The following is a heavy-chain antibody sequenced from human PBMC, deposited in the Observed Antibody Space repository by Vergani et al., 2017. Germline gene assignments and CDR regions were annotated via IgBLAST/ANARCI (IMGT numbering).Heavy chain of an antibody. Sequence: QVQLQQSGPGLVKPSQTLSLTCAISGDSVSSNSAAWNWIRQSPSRGLEWLGRTYYRSKWYNDYAVSVKSRITINPDTSKNQFSLQLNSVTPEDTAVYYCAREVLVVPAAIKYYYYYMDVWGKGTTVTVSS. D-gene: IGHD2-2*01. CDR1: GDSVSSNSAA. CDR3: AREVLVVPAAIKYYYYYMDV. V-gene: IGHV6-1*01. J-gene: IGHJ6*03. CDR2: TYYRSKWYN.